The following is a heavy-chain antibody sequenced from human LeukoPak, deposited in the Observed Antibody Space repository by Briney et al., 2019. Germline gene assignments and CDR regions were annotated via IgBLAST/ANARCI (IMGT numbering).Heavy chain of an antibody. CDR3: ARGDRVVTAKINMVY. J-gene: IGHJ4*02. CDR1: GYTFTGYY. D-gene: IGHD2-21*02. Sequence: GASVKVSCKASGYTFTGYYIHWVRQAPGQGLEWMGRINPNSGGTNYAQKFQGRVTMTRDTSISTAYMELSRLRSDDTAVYYCARGDRVVTAKINMVYWGQGTLVTVSS. V-gene: IGHV1-2*06. CDR2: INPNSGGT.